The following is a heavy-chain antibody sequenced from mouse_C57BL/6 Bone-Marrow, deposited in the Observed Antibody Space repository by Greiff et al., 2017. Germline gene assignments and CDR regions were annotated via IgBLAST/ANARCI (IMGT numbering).Heavy chain of an antibody. CDR2: IYPRSGNT. D-gene: IGHD2-14*01. CDR3: ARRDYRKRGFAY. CDR1: GYTFTSYG. V-gene: IGHV1-81*01. J-gene: IGHJ3*01. Sequence: VQRVESGAELARPGASVKLSCKASGYTFTSYGISWVKQRTGQGLEWIGEIYPRSGNTYYNEKFKGKATLTADKSSSTAYMELRSLTSEDSAVYFCARRDYRKRGFAYWGQGTLVTVSA.